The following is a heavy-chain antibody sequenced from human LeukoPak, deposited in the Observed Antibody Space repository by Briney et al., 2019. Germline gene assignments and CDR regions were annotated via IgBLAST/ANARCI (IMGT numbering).Heavy chain of an antibody. CDR3: AIKRGAAMRPLDY. Sequence: SETLPLTCAVYGASISGYYWSWIRQPPGKGLEWIGEINHSGSTNYDPSLKSRVTISVDTSKNQFSLKLSSVTAADTAVYYCAIKRGAAMRPLDYWDQGTLVTVSS. CDR1: GASISGYY. J-gene: IGHJ4*02. D-gene: IGHD5-18*01. V-gene: IGHV4-34*01. CDR2: INHSGST.